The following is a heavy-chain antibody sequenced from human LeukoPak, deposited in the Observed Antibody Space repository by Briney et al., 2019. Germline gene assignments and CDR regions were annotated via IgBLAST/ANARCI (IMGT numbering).Heavy chain of an antibody. CDR3: ARAFVRGSSADYYYYYYMDV. Sequence: SETLSLTCAVYGGSFSGYYWSWIRRPPGKGLEWIASMYYSGSTYYNSSLKSRVTISVDTSKNHLSLKLSSVTAADTAVYYCARAFVRGSSADYYYYYYMDVWGKGTTVTVSS. J-gene: IGHJ6*03. CDR2: MYYSGST. D-gene: IGHD6-6*01. CDR1: GGSFSGYY. V-gene: IGHV4-34*01.